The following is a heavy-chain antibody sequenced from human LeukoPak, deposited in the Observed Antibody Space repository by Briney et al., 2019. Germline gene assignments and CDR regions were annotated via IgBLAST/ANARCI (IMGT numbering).Heavy chain of an antibody. Sequence: ASVKVSCKASGYTFTGYYMHWVRQAPGQGLEWMGWINPNSGGTNYAQKFQGRVTMTRDTSISTAYMELSSLRSEDTAVYYCARDYYGSGSYPDYWGQGTLVTVSS. D-gene: IGHD3-10*01. CDR3: ARDYYGSGSYPDY. CDR2: INPNSGGT. CDR1: GYTFTGYY. V-gene: IGHV1-2*02. J-gene: IGHJ4*02.